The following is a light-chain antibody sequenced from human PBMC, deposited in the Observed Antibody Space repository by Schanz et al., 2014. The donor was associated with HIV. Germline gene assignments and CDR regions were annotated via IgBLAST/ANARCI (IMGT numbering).Light chain of an antibody. J-gene: IGLJ1*01. CDR2: DVT. Sequence: QSALTQPASVSGSPGPSITISCPGTSSDVRGYNHLRWYQQPPGKAPKLMIYDVTHRPSGISSRFSGSKSGNTASLTISGLQAEDEADYYCSSYSSEGSPYVIGTGTKLTVL. CDR1: SSDVRGYNH. V-gene: IGLV2-14*03. CDR3: SSYSSEGSPYV.